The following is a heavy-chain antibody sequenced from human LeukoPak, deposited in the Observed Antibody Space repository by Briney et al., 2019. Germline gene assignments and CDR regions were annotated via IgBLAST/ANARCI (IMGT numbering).Heavy chain of an antibody. V-gene: IGHV1-46*01. CDR2: INPSGGST. CDR3: ARERCSSTSCIYYYGMDV. Sequence: ASVKVSCKASGCTFTSYYMHWVRQAPGQGLEWMGIINPSGGSTSYAQKFQGRVTMTRDTSTSAVYMELSSLRSEDTAVYYCARERCSSTSCIYYYGMDVWGQGTTVTVSS. J-gene: IGHJ6*02. CDR1: GCTFTSYY. D-gene: IGHD2-2*01.